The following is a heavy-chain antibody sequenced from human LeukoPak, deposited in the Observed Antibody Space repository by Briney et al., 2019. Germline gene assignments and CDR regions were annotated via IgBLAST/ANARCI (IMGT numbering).Heavy chain of an antibody. D-gene: IGHD5-24*01. CDR1: GGSISSYY. V-gene: IGHV4-59*01. CDR3: ARGGWMATTPFDY. CDR2: IYYSGST. J-gene: IGHJ4*02. Sequence: PSETLSLTCTVSGGSISSYYWSWIRQPPGKGLEWIGYIYYSGSTNYNPSLKSRVTISVDTSKNQFSLKLSSATAADTAVYYCARGGWMATTPFDYWGQGTLVTVSS.